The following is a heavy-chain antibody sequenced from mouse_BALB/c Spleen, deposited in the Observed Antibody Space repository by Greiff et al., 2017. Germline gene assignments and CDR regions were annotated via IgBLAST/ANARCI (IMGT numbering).Heavy chain of an antibody. J-gene: IGHJ2*01. CDR2: IDPSDSYT. D-gene: IGHD2-2*01. Sequence: QVQLQQPGAELVKPGASVKLSCKASGYTFTSYWMHWVKQRPGQGLEWIGEIDPSDSYTSYNQKFKGKATLTVDTSSSTAYMQLSSLTSEDSAVYYCTRGGLRDFDYWGQGTTLTVSS. CDR1: GYTFTSYW. CDR3: TRGGLRDFDY. V-gene: IGHV1-69*02.